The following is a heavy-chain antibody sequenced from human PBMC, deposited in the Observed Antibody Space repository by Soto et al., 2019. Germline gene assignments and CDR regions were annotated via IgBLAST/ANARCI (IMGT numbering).Heavy chain of an antibody. CDR2: IWYDGSNK. V-gene: IGHV3-33*01. CDR3: ARDGYYYDSSGRNHFDY. D-gene: IGHD3-22*01. Sequence: QVQLVESRGGVVQPGRSLRLSCAASGFTFSSYGMHWVRQAPGKGLEWVAVIWYDGSNKYYADSVKGRFTISRDNSKNTLYLQMNSLRAEDTAVYYCARDGYYYDSSGRNHFDYWGQGTLVTVSS. J-gene: IGHJ4*02. CDR1: GFTFSSYG.